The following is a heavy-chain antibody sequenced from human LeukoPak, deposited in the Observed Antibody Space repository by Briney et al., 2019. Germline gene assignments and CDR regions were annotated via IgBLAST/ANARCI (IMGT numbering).Heavy chain of an antibody. CDR1: GFTFENSP. J-gene: IGHJ6*02. CDR2: ISGDGGST. Sequence: PGGPLRLPGVPSGFTFENSPIPWARKAPGKGLEGVSLISGDGGSTYYADSVMGRFTISRDNSRNSLYLQMNSLRTEDTALYYCAKDRFYYYYYYGMDVWGQGTTVTVSS. V-gene: IGHV3-43*01. D-gene: IGHD3-10*01. CDR3: AKDRFYYYYYYGMDV.